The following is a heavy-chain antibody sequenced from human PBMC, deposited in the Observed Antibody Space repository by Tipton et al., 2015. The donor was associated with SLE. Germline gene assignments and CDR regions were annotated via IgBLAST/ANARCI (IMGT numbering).Heavy chain of an antibody. D-gene: IGHD3-22*01. V-gene: IGHV3-48*03. Sequence: SLRLSCAASGFTFSSYEMNWVRQAPGKGLEWVSYISSSGSTIYYADSVKGRFTISRDNSKNTLYLQMNSLRAEDTAVYYCAKVTEGALYDSSAFDIWGQGTMVTVSS. CDR2: ISSSGSTI. CDR3: AKVTEGALYDSSAFDI. CDR1: GFTFSSYE. J-gene: IGHJ3*02.